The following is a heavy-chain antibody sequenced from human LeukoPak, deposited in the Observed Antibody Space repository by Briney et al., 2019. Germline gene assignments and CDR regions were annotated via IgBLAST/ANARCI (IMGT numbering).Heavy chain of an antibody. J-gene: IGHJ6*03. CDR2: ISWDGGST. D-gene: IGHD2-15*01. CDR1: GFTFDDYA. CDR3: AKDRADCSGGSCSVEPYYYYVDV. V-gene: IGHV3-43D*03. Sequence: GGSLRLSCAASGFTFDDYAMHWVRQAPGKGLEWVSLISWDGGSTYYADSVKGRFTISRDNSKNSLYLQMNSLRAEDTALYYCAKDRADCSGGSCSVEPYYYYVDVWGKGTTVTVS.